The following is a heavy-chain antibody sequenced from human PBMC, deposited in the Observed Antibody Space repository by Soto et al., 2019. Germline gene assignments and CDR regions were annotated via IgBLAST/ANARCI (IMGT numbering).Heavy chain of an antibody. CDR1: GDTFSGYS. J-gene: IGHJ4*02. D-gene: IGHD5-12*01. CDR3: ARDLGSGYDPGDY. V-gene: IGHV1-69*14. Sequence: QVQLVQSGAEVKKSGSSVKVSCKASGDTFSGYSISWVRQAPGQGLEWMGGIIPLFGTTNYAQRFKGRVTITADKSTSTAYMELSSLKSEDTAIYYCARDLGSGYDPGDYWGQGTLVTVSS. CDR2: IIPLFGTT.